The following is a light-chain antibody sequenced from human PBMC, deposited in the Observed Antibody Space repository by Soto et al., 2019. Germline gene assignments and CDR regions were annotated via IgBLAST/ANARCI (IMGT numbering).Light chain of an antibody. CDR1: QGISNY. CDR3: QKDNSSPLT. CDR2: AAP. Sequence: DIQMTQSPSSLSASVGDRVTITCRASQGISNYLAWYQKKPGKVPKLLIYAAPTLQSVVPSRLSGSGSGTDFNLTISSLQPEDVAKYYCQKDNSSPLTFGGGTKVEIK. J-gene: IGKJ4*01. V-gene: IGKV1-27*01.